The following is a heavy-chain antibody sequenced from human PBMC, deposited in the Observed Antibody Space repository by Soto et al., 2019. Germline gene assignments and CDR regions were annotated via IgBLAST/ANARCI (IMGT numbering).Heavy chain of an antibody. CDR3: AKDKIWFGELEGMDV. D-gene: IGHD3-10*01. V-gene: IGHV3-23*01. J-gene: IGHJ6*02. Sequence: EVQVLESGGGLVQPGGSLRLSCASSRFTLSSYAMSWVRQAPGKGLEWVSAISASGGSTYYADSVKGRFTISRDNSKNTLYLQMNSLRAEDTAVYYCAKDKIWFGELEGMDVWGQGTTVTVSS. CDR1: RFTLSSYA. CDR2: ISASGGST.